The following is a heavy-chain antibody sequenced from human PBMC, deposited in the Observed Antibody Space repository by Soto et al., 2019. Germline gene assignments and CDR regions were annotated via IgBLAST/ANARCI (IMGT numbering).Heavy chain of an antibody. CDR1: GGSIRGYY. Sequence: PSETLSLTCSVSGGSIRGYYWTWIRQPPGKGLEWLGYIYYTGNTKYNPSLKSRVTISADTSNNQLFLKLSSATAADTAVYYCAREVSSYGSTYFDHWGPGTLVTVS. J-gene: IGHJ4*02. D-gene: IGHD5-18*01. V-gene: IGHV4-59*01. CDR2: IYYTGNT. CDR3: AREVSSYGSTYFDH.